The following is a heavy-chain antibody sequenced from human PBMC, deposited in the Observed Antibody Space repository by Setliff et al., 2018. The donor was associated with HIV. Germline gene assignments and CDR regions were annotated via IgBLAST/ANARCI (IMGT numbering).Heavy chain of an antibody. CDR3: ARDGYYNFWSGYGYYYYYMDV. V-gene: IGHV4-31*03. D-gene: IGHD3-3*01. Sequence: SETLSLTCTVSGGSISSGGYYWSWIRQHPGKGLEWIGYIHYSGSTYFNPSLKSRVTISLDTSKNQFSLKVSSMTAADTAVYYCARDGYYNFWSGYGYYYYYMDVWGKGTTVTVSS. CDR2: IHYSGST. CDR1: GGSISSGGYY. J-gene: IGHJ6*03.